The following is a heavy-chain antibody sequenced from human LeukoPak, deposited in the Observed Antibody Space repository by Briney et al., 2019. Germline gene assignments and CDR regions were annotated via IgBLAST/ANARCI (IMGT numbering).Heavy chain of an antibody. V-gene: IGHV3-48*03. CDR2: ISSSGSTI. CDR1: GFTFSSYE. J-gene: IGHJ4*02. Sequence: GGSLRLSCAASGFTFSSYEMNWVRQAPGKGLEWVSYISSSGSTIYYADSVKGRFAISRDNAKNSLYLQMNSLRAEDTAVYYCARGPFRGYSGYDLGYWGQGTLVTVSS. CDR3: ARGPFRGYSGYDLGY. D-gene: IGHD5-12*01.